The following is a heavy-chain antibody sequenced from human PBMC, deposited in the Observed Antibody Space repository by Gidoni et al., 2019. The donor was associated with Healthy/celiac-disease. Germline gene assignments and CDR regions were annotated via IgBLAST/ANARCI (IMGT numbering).Heavy chain of an antibody. J-gene: IGHJ6*03. V-gene: IGHV3-74*01. CDR2: INSDGSST. Sequence: EVQLVESGGGLVQPGGSLRLSCAASGFTFSSYWMHWVRQAPGKGLVWVSRINSDGSSTSYADSVKGRFTISRDNAKNTLYLQMNSLRAEDTAVYYCARGGVISYYYYYNYMDVWGKGTTVTVSS. D-gene: IGHD3-22*01. CDR1: GFTFSSYW. CDR3: ARGGVISYYYYYNYMDV.